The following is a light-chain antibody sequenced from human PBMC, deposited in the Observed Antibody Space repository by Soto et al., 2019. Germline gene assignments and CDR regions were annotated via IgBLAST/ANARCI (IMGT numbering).Light chain of an antibody. J-gene: IGKJ5*01. CDR2: QTS. CDR3: LHYKDWPST. CDR1: QYINTR. V-gene: IGKV3D-15*01. Sequence: EIVLTQSPATLSSFPGDRVTLSCRASQYINTRLAWYQHRPGQAPRLLIYQTSNRAAGIPARFSGSGSGTEFTLTISSLQSEDFAVYFCLHYKDWPSTFGQGTRLEIK.